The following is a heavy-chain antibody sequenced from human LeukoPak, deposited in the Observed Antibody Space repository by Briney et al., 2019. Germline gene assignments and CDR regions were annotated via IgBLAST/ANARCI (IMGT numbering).Heavy chain of an antibody. CDR1: GGSFSGYY. Sequence: PSETLSLTCAVYGGSFSGYYWSWIRQPPGRGLEWIGYIYYSGSTNYNPSLKSRVTISVDTSKNQFSLKLSSVTAADTAVYYCARASDDYAWGSYPDYWGQGTLVTVSS. D-gene: IGHD3-16*02. CDR2: IYYSGST. V-gene: IGHV4-59*12. CDR3: ARASDDYAWGSYPDY. J-gene: IGHJ4*02.